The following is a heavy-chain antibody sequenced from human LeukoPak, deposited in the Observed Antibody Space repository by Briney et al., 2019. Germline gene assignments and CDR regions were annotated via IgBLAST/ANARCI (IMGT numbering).Heavy chain of an antibody. CDR3: AREYGVGAYYYYYMDV. CDR1: GGSISIYY. V-gene: IGHV4-4*07. D-gene: IGHD1-26*01. Sequence: SETLSLTCTVFGGSISIYYWSWIRQPAGKGLEWIGRIYISGSTNYNPSLKSRVTMSVDTSKNQFSLKLSSVTAADTAVYYCAREYGVGAYYYYYMDVWGKGTTVTVSS. J-gene: IGHJ6*03. CDR2: IYISGST.